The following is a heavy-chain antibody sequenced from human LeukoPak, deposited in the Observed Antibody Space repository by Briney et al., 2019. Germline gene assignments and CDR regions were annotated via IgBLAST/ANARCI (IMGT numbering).Heavy chain of an antibody. J-gene: IGHJ3*02. CDR2: INPSTGGT. CDR3: ARDCVFPTQCLYDDAFDI. CDR1: GYTFTDYY. D-gene: IGHD2-8*01. V-gene: IGHV1-2*02. Sequence: ASVKVSCKASGYTFTDYYMNWVRQAPGQGLEWMGWINPSTGGTNYAQKFQGRVTMTKDTSISTAYMELSGLRSDDTAVYYRARDCVFPTQCLYDDAFDIWGQGTMVTVSS.